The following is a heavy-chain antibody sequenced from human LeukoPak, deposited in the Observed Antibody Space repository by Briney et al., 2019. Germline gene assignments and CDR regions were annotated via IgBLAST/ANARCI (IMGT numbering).Heavy chain of an antibody. D-gene: IGHD6-19*01. J-gene: IGHJ4*02. V-gene: IGHV4-59*08. CDR1: GGSISSYY. Sequence: SETLSLTCAVYGGSISSYYWSWIRQPPGKGLEWIGYIYYSGSTNYNPSLKSRVTISVDTSKNQFSLKLSSVTAADTAVYYCARLYSSGWYLDYWGQGTLVTVSS. CDR2: IYYSGST. CDR3: ARLYSSGWYLDY.